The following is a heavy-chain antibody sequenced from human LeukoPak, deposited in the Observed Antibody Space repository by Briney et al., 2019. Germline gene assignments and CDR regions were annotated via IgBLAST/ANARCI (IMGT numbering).Heavy chain of an antibody. V-gene: IGHV4-59*01. J-gene: IGHJ3*02. CDR3: ARHSGHSSTNDAFDI. CDR2: IHYSGST. CDR1: GGSINSYY. Sequence: PSETLSLTCTVSGGSINSYYWSWIRQPPGRGLEWIGSIHYSGSTSYNPSLRSRVTISVDKSKNQFFLKLSSVTATDTAVYYCARHSGHSSTNDAFDIWGQGTMVIVPS. D-gene: IGHD6-13*01.